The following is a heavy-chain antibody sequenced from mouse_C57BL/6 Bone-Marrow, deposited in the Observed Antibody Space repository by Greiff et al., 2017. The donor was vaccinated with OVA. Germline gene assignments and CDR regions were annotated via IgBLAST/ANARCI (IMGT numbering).Heavy chain of an antibody. CDR2: IDPANGNT. J-gene: IGHJ4*01. Sequence: VQLQQSVAELVRPGASVKLSCTASGFNIKNTYMHWVKQRPEQGLEWIGRIDPANGNTKYAPKFQGKATITAYTSSTTAYLQLSSLTSEDTVIYYGARYYYGSSHYAMDYWGQGTSVTVSS. V-gene: IGHV14-3*01. CDR1: GFNIKNTY. CDR3: ARYYYGSSHYAMDY. D-gene: IGHD1-1*01.